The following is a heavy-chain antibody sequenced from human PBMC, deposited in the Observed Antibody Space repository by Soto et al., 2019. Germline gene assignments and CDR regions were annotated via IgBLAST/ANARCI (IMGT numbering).Heavy chain of an antibody. J-gene: IGHJ4*02. D-gene: IGHD2-15*01. CDR3: ARIVRGGNGGQHFDY. V-gene: IGHV2-26*01. CDR1: GFSLSNARMG. Sequence: QVTLKESGPVLVKPTETLTLTCTVSGFSLSNARMGVSWIRQPPGKALEWLAHIFSNDEKSYSTSLKSRLTISTDTSKRQVVLTMTNMDPVDTPTYYCARIVRGGNGGQHFDYWGQGTLVTVSS. CDR2: IFSNDEK.